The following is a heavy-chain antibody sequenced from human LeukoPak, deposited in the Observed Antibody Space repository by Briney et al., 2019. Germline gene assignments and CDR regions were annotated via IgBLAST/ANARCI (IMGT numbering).Heavy chain of an antibody. CDR1: GFTFSIYA. CDR3: ARDSSVVRGVIRGLDY. D-gene: IGHD3-10*01. V-gene: IGHV3-30-3*01. CDR2: ISHDGTNE. Sequence: TGGSLRLSCVASGFTFSIYAMHWVRQAPGKGLGWMAVISHDGTNEYYTDSVKGRFTISRDNSKNTLYLQMDSLRAEDTAVYYCARDSSVVRGVIRGLDYWGQGTLVTVSS. J-gene: IGHJ4*02.